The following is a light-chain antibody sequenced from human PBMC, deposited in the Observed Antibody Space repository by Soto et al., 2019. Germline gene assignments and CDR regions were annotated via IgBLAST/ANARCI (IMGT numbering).Light chain of an antibody. CDR3: KKYNSAPLT. CDR2: AAS. Sequence: DIQMTQSPSSLSASVGDRVTITCRASQGIGNYLAWYQQKPGKVPKLLIYAASTLQSGVPSRFVGSGSGTDVTITISSLQPEDVATYYCKKYNSAPLTFGKGTRLEIK. J-gene: IGKJ5*01. CDR1: QGIGNY. V-gene: IGKV1-27*01.